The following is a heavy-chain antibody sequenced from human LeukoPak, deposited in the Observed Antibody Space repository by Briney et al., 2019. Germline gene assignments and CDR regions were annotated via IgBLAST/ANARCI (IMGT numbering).Heavy chain of an antibody. V-gene: IGHV4-4*07. CDR1: GGSISSYY. CDR2: IYSSGST. D-gene: IGHD3-10*01. CDR3: AREGAYYYGSGDYLPFDY. Sequence: SETLSLTCTVSGGSISSYYWSWIRQAAGKGLEWIGRIYSSGSTNYNPSLKSRVTMTVDTSKNQFSLKLSSVTAADTAVYYCAREGAYYYGSGDYLPFDYWGQGTLVTVSS. J-gene: IGHJ4*02.